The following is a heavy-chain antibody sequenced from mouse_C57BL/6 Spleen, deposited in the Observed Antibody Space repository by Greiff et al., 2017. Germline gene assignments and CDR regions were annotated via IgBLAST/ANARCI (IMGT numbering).Heavy chain of an antibody. CDR3: ARRSSGYYAMDY. Sequence: EVKLVESGPELVKPGASVKIPCKASGYTFTDYNMDWVKQSHGKSLEWIGDINPNNGGTIYNQKFKGKATLTVDKSSSTAYMELRSLTSEDTAVYYCARRSSGYYAMDYWGQGTSVTVSS. V-gene: IGHV1-18*01. D-gene: IGHD3-2*02. J-gene: IGHJ4*01. CDR1: GYTFTDYN. CDR2: INPNNGGT.